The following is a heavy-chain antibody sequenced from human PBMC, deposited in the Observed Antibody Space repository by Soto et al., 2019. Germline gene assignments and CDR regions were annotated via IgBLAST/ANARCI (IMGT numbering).Heavy chain of an antibody. CDR3: VIFCGGDCYNY. Sequence: GGSLRLSCAASGFDFRNHAMHWVRQPPGKGPEWLATISFDGGDEFYADSVKGRFTISRDNSKGSLFLQMNSLRLDDTAVYYCVIFCGGDCYNYWGQGTLVTVSS. CDR2: ISFDGGDE. D-gene: IGHD2-21*02. CDR1: GFDFRNHA. V-gene: IGHV3-30*03. J-gene: IGHJ4*02.